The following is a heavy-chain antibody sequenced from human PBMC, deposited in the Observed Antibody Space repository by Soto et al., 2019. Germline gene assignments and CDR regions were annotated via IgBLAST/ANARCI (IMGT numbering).Heavy chain of an antibody. CDR2: IGTAGDT. D-gene: IGHD5-12*01. Sequence: PGGSLRLSCAASGFTFSSYDMHWVRQATGKGLEWVSAIGTAGDTYYPGSVKGRFTISRHNAKNTLYLQMNSLRAEDTAVYYCATLGVATGYYMDVWGKGTTVTVSS. CDR3: ATLGVATGYYMDV. J-gene: IGHJ6*03. V-gene: IGHV3-13*01. CDR1: GFTFSSYD.